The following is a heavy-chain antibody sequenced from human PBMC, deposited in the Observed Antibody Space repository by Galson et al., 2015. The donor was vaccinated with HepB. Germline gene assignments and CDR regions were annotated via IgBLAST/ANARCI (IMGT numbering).Heavy chain of an antibody. CDR1: GFTFSSYA. V-gene: IGHV3-23*01. CDR3: AKERPMIVVEDADWGNYFDY. D-gene: IGHD3-22*01. Sequence: SLRLSCAASGFTFSSYAMSWVRQAPGKGLEWVSAISGSGGSTYYADSVKGRFTISRDNSKNTLYLQMNSLRAEDTAVYYCAKERPMIVVEDADWGNYFDYWGQGTLVTVSS. CDR2: ISGSGGST. J-gene: IGHJ4*02.